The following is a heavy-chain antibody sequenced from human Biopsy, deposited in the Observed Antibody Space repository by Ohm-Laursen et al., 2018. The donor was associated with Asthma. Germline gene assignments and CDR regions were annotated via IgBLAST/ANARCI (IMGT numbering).Heavy chain of an antibody. CDR1: GDTLTERS. Sequence: ASVKVSCKVSGDTLTERSIHWVRQAPGKGLEWMGDFDIEDGEASYAQKFKGRVTLTEDPSTDTVYMEVSSLRSDDTAVYYCATDLWNLQKDYDYWGQGTLVTVSS. V-gene: IGHV1-24*01. J-gene: IGHJ4*02. CDR3: ATDLWNLQKDYDY. CDR2: FDIEDGEA. D-gene: IGHD1-1*01.